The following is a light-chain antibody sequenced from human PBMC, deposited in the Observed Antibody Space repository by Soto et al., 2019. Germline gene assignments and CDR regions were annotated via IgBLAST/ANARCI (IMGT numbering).Light chain of an antibody. J-gene: IGKJ5*01. CDR1: QSIAND. V-gene: IGKV1-39*01. CDR2: AGS. Sequence: DMQITQSPSSLSASLGVRGTITCRASQSIANDLNWYQQKPGKAPKLLIYAGSSVQIGVPSKFSGSGCGTDFTLTISSLQTEEFATYYCQQNYRPRPHTFGQGTRLEIK. CDR3: QQNYRPRPHT.